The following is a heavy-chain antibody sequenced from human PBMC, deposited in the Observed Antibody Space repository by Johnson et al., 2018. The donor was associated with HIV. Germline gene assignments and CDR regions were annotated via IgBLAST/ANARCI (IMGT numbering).Heavy chain of an antibody. CDR1: GFTFSSYW. CDR2: IKEDGSEK. Sequence: VQLVESGGGVVRPGGSLRLSCAASGFTFSSYWMSWVRQAPGKGLEWVANIKEDGSEKYYVDSVKGRFTISRDNAQNSLYLQMNSLRAEDPAVYYCAQGVVNALDIWGQGTMVTVSS. CDR3: AQGVVNALDI. J-gene: IGHJ3*02. D-gene: IGHD3-10*01. V-gene: IGHV3-7*01.